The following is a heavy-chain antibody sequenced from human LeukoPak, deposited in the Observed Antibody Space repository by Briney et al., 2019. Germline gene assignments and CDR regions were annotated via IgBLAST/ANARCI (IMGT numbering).Heavy chain of an antibody. Sequence: ASVKVSCKASGYTFTGYYLHWVRQAPGQGLEWMGIINPTGGTTGYAQKFQGRVTMTRDTSTSTVYMELSSLRSEDTAVYYCAREMGATRFAFDYWGQGTLVTVSS. J-gene: IGHJ4*02. CDR3: AREMGATRFAFDY. D-gene: IGHD1-26*01. V-gene: IGHV1-46*01. CDR1: GYTFTGYY. CDR2: INPTGGTT.